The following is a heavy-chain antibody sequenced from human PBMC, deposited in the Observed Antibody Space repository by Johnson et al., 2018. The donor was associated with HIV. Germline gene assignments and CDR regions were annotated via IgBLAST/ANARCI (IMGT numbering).Heavy chain of an antibody. CDR3: ARALYYYDRGDAFDI. J-gene: IGHJ3*02. CDR2: IKQDGSEK. CDR1: GFTLSNHW. V-gene: IGHV3-7*02. Sequence: VQLVESGGGLVQPGGSLRLSCAASGFTLSNHWMSWVRQAPGKGLEYVANIKQDGSEKYYVDSVKGRFTISRDNAKNSLYLQMNSLRAEDTAVYYCARALYYYDRGDAFDIWGQGTMVTVSS. D-gene: IGHD3-22*01.